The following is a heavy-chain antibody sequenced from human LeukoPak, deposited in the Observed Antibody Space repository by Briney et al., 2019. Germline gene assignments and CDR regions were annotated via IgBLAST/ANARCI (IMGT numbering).Heavy chain of an antibody. CDR2: IKQDGSEK. CDR3: ASGTVITFGGVPN. D-gene: IGHD3-16*01. CDR1: GFTFSNFW. J-gene: IGHJ4*02. Sequence: GGSLRLSCAASGFTFSNFWMSWVRQAPGKGLEWVANIKQDGSEKYYVDSVKGRFTISRDNAKNSLYLQMNSLRAEDTAVYYCASGTVITFGGVPNWGQGTLVTVSS. V-gene: IGHV3-7*01.